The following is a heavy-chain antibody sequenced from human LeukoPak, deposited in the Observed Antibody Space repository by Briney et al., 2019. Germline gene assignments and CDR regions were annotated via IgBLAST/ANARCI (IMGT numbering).Heavy chain of an antibody. CDR3: AKSHVSTATGTGRYFDY. CDR2: NSDGSST. Sequence: GGSLRLSCAASGFTFSSYWMHWVRQAPGKGLVWVSRNSDGSSTSYADSVKGRFTISRDNAKNTLYLQMNSLRAEDTAVYYCAKSHVSTATGTGRYFDYWGQGTLVTVSS. CDR1: GFTFSSYW. D-gene: IGHD3-9*01. J-gene: IGHJ4*02. V-gene: IGHV3-74*01.